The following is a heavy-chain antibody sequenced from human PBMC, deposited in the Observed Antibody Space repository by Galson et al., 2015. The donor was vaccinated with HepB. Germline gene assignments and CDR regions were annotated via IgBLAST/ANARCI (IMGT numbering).Heavy chain of an antibody. CDR1: GFTFSSYA. V-gene: IGHV3-30*09. D-gene: IGHD2-8*01. Sequence: SLRLSCAASGFTFSSYAMHWVRQAPGKGLEWVAVISYDGSKKYYADSVKGRFAISRDNSKNTLYLQMDSLRVEDTAVYYCAEDGAVLMVYAGYFDYWGQGTLVTVSS. CDR2: ISYDGSKK. CDR3: AEDGAVLMVYAGYFDY. J-gene: IGHJ4*02.